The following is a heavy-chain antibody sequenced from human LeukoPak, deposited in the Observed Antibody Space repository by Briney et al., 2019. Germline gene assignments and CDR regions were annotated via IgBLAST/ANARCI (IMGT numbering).Heavy chain of an antibody. CDR1: GDSVSSNSVT. CDR3: TRTYRYAMDV. CDR2: TYYMSKWSN. Sequence: SQTLSLTCAISGDSVSSNSVTWDWIRQSPSRGLEWLGRTYYMSKWSNDYAVSVKSRITINPDTSKNQFSLRLNSVTPEDTAVYYCTRTYRYAMDVWGQGTTVTVSS. V-gene: IGHV6-1*01. J-gene: IGHJ6*02.